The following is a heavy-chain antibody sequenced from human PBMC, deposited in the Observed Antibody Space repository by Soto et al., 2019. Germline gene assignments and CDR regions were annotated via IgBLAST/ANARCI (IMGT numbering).Heavy chain of an antibody. V-gene: IGHV1-24*01. J-gene: IGHJ4*02. CDR1: GYPLTELS. D-gene: IGHD6-13*01. Sequence: GSVKVSFKVSGYPLTELSMHWVRQAPGKGLEWMGGFDPEDGETIYAQKFQGRVTMTEDSSTDTAYMELSSLRSEDTAVYYCATDIAAADGPYYFDYWGQGTLVTVSS. CDR2: FDPEDGET. CDR3: ATDIAAADGPYYFDY.